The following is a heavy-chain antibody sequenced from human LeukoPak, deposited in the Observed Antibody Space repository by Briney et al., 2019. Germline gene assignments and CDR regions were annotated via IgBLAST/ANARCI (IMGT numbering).Heavy chain of an antibody. D-gene: IGHD5-18*01. J-gene: IGHJ4*02. CDR2: ISSSSSTI. V-gene: IGHV3-48*01. Sequence: PGGSLRLSCAASGFTFSSYSMNWVRQAPGKGLEWVSYISSSSSTIYYADSVKGRFTISRDNAKNTLYLQMNSLRAEDTAVYYCAKGVDTAMVMANYFDYWGQGTLVTVSS. CDR3: AKGVDTAMVMANYFDY. CDR1: GFTFSSYS.